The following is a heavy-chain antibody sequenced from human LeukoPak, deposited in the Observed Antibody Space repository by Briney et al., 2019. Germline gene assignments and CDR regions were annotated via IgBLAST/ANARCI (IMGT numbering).Heavy chain of an antibody. J-gene: IGHJ4*02. D-gene: IGHD4-23*01. CDR1: GYTFTSYG. Sequence: ASVKVSCKASGYTFTSYGISWVRQAPGQGLEWMGWINPNSGGTNYAQKFQGRVTMTRDTSISTAYMELSRLRSDDTAVYYCARAYGGNSGFFDYWGQGTLVTVSS. CDR3: ARAYGGNSGFFDY. CDR2: INPNSGGT. V-gene: IGHV1-2*02.